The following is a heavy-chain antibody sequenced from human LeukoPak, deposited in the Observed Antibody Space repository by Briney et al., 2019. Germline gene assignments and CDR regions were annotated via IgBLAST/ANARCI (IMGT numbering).Heavy chain of an antibody. Sequence: GGSLRLSCAASGFTFSSYAMSWVRQAPGKGLEWVSGISGSGGSTYHADSVKGRFTISRDNSKNTLYLQMNSLRAEDTAVYYCCKGLLDYYYYYYAMDVWGQGTTVTVSS. CDR1: GFTFSSYA. CDR2: ISGSGGST. CDR3: CKGLLDYYYYYYAMDV. J-gene: IGHJ6*02. D-gene: IGHD1-1*01. V-gene: IGHV3-23*01.